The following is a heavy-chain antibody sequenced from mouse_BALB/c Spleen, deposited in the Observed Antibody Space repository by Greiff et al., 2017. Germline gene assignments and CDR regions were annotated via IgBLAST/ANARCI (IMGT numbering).Heavy chain of an antibody. Sequence: QVQLKESGPGLVAPSQSLSITCTVSGFSLTSYGVHWVRQPPGKGLEWLGVIWAGGSTNYKSALMSRLSISKDNSKSQVFLKMNRLQTDDTAMSYCAREGYWGQGTLVTVSA. CDR2: IWAGGST. V-gene: IGHV2-9*02. J-gene: IGHJ3*01. CDR3: AREGY. CDR1: GFSLTSYG.